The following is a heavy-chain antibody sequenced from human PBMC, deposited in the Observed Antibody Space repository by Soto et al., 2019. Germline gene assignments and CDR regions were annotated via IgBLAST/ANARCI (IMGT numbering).Heavy chain of an antibody. CDR1: GFTFGGSW. V-gene: IGHV3-7*04. Sequence: EVQLVESGGGLVQPGGSLRLTCAASGFTFGGSWMSWIRQAPGKGLEWVANIKQDGSDKYYVDSVKGRFTISRDNAKNSLYLQMNSLRAEDTGVYYCARGGGNFDHWGQGTLVTVSS. CDR2: IKQDGSDK. D-gene: IGHD3-16*01. CDR3: ARGGGNFDH. J-gene: IGHJ4*02.